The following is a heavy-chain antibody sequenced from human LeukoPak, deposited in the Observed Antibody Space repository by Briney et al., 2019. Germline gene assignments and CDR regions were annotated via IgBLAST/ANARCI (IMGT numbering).Heavy chain of an antibody. V-gene: IGHV4-39*01. J-gene: IGHJ4*02. CDR3: ARNHTHEGYGYYFDY. D-gene: IGHD5-18*01. Sequence: PSETLSLTCSVSGESISSSSYYWGWVRQPPGKGLEWIGTIYYSGNTYYNPSIKSRFTISVDTSNNQFSLKLSSVTAADTAVYYCARNHTHEGYGYYFDYWGQGTLITVSS. CDR2: IYYSGNT. CDR1: GESISSSSYY.